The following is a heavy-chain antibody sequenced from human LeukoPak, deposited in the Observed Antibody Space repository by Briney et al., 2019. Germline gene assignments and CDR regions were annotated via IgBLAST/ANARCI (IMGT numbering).Heavy chain of an antibody. Sequence: GGSLRLSCAASGFTFSSYAMSWVRQAPGKGLEWVSAISGSGSSTYYADSVKGRFTISRDNSKNTLYLQMNSLRAEDTAVYYCASPVRGVIWYWGQGTLVTVSS. CDR1: GFTFSSYA. D-gene: IGHD3-10*01. V-gene: IGHV3-23*01. J-gene: IGHJ4*02. CDR3: ASPVRGVIWY. CDR2: ISGSGSST.